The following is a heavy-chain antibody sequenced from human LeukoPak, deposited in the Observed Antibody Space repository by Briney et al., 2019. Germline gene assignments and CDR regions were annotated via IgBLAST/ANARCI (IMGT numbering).Heavy chain of an antibody. V-gene: IGHV3-73*01. CDR1: GFTLSGSA. Sequence: SGGSLKLSCAASGFTLSGSAMHWVRQASGKGLEWVGRIRRKANSYATAYAASVKGRFTISRDDSKNTAYMQMNSLKTEGPAVYYCTRRVAYYYGMDGWGQGATVADSS. CDR2: IRRKANSYAT. CDR3: TRRVAYYYGMDG. D-gene: IGHD2-15*01. J-gene: IGHJ6*02.